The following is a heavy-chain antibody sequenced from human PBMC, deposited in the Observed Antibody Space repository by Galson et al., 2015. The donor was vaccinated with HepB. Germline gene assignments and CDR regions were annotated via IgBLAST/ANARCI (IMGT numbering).Heavy chain of an antibody. Sequence: SLRLSCAASGFTLNNFWMSWVRQAPGKGLEWVANMKEDGSERNYVASVKGRFTISRDNAKNSVYLQMNSLRAEDTAVYFCARDAILCTGCAFDIWGQGTMVTVSS. CDR3: ARDAILCTGCAFDI. CDR2: MKEDGSER. D-gene: IGHD2-8*02. CDR1: GFTLNNFW. V-gene: IGHV3-7*05. J-gene: IGHJ3*02.